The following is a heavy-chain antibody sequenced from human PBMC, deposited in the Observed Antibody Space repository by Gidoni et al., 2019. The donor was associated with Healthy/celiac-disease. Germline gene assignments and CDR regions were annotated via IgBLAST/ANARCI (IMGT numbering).Heavy chain of an antibody. J-gene: IGHJ2*01. CDR2: IYYSGST. D-gene: IGHD6-19*01. CDR1: GGSISSYY. Sequence: QVQLQESGPGLVKPSETLSLTCTVSGGSISSYYWSWIRQPPGKGLEWIGYIYYSGSTNYNPSLKSRVTISVDTSKNQFSLKLSSVTAADTAVYYCARDSNGWVYWYFDLWGRGTLVTVSS. V-gene: IGHV4-59*01. CDR3: ARDSNGWVYWYFDL.